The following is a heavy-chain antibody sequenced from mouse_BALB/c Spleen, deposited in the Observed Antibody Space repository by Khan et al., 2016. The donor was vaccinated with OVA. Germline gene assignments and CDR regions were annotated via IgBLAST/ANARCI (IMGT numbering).Heavy chain of an antibody. D-gene: IGHD1-1*02. Sequence: VQLKQSGPGLVKPSQSLSLTCTVTGYSITTDYAWNWIRQFPGNKLEWMGYISYSGNTKYNPSLKSRTSITRDTSKNQFFLQLKSVTTKDTARXNCARDYGGDFYYWGQGTTLTVSS. CDR3: ARDYGGDFYY. CDR2: ISYSGNT. J-gene: IGHJ2*01. CDR1: GYSITTDYA. V-gene: IGHV3-2*02.